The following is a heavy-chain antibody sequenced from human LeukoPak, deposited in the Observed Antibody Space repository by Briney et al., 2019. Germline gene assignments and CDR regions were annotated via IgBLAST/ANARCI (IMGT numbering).Heavy chain of an antibody. V-gene: IGHV4-38-2*02. CDR3: AREGTYYHESTGYRIFDY. Sequence: SETLSLTCGVSGYSINSGYYWGWIRQSPGKGLEWLGSLYHSGSSFYNPSLKSRVTISVDTSKNQFSLKLRSVTAADSAVYYCAREGTYYHESTGYRIFDYWGQGILVTVSS. CDR1: GYSINSGYY. J-gene: IGHJ4*02. D-gene: IGHD3-22*01. CDR2: LYHSGSS.